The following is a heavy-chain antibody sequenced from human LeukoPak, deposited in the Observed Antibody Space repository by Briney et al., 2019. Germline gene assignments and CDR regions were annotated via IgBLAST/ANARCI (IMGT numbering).Heavy chain of an antibody. V-gene: IGHV4-61*02. J-gene: IGHJ3*02. CDR3: TRDGKRGTNGDAFDI. CDR1: GGSITSGAYF. D-gene: IGHD1-26*01. CDR2: IYTGGGT. Sequence: PSQTLSLTCTVSGGSITSGAYFWSWIRQPAGKGLQWIGRIYTGGGTDYSPSLESRVTISVDTSKNQFSLKLISVTAADTAVYYCTRDGKRGTNGDAFDIWGQGTKVTVSS.